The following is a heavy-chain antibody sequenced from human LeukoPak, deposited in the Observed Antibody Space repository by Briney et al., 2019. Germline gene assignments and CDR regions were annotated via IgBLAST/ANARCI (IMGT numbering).Heavy chain of an antibody. CDR2: ISSNGGST. CDR3: ARGSVGVVIISTDLFGGFDP. D-gene: IGHD3-3*01. J-gene: IGHJ5*02. V-gene: IGHV3-64*01. Sequence: SGGSLRLSCAAPGFTFSSYAMHWVRQAPGKGLEYVSAISSNGGSTYYANSVKGRFTISRDNSKNTLYLQMGSLRAEDMAVYYCARGSVGVVIISTDLFGGFDPWGQGTLVTVSS. CDR1: GFTFSSYA.